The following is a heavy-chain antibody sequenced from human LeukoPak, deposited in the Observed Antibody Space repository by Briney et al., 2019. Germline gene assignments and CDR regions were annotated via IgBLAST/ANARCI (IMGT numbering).Heavy chain of an antibody. CDR3: AKAYGSGSDFDY. D-gene: IGHD3-10*01. V-gene: IGHV3-15*01. J-gene: IGHJ4*02. Sequence: GGSLRLSCAASGFTFSSYAMSWARPAPGKGLEWVGRIKSKTDGGTTEYAAPVKGRFTISRDDSKNTLYLQMNSLRAEDTAVYHCAKAYGSGSDFDYWGQGTLVTVSS. CDR2: IKSKTDGGTT. CDR1: GFTFSSYA.